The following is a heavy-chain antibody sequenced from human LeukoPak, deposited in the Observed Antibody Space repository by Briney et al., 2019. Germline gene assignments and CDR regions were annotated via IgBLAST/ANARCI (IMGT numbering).Heavy chain of an antibody. CDR1: GYTFTGYY. V-gene: IGHV1-2*06. CDR3: ARLGYSSGWYYFDY. J-gene: IGHJ4*02. CDR2: INPNSGGT. Sequence: ASVKVSCKASGYTFTGYYMHWVRQAPGQGLEWMGRINPNSGGTNYAQKFQGRVTMTRDTSINTAYMELSRLRSDDTAVYYCARLGYSSGWYYFDYWGQGTLVTVSS. D-gene: IGHD6-19*01.